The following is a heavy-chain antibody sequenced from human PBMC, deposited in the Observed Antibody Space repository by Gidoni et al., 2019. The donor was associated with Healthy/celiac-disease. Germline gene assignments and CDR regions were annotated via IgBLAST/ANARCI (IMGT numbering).Heavy chain of an antibody. V-gene: IGHV4-61*02. CDR2: IYTSGST. D-gene: IGHD6-19*01. CDR1: GGSISRGSYY. CDR3: ARERGSGWSYYYYGMDV. J-gene: IGHJ6*02. Sequence: QVQLQESGPGLVKPSQTLSLTCTVSGGSISRGSYYWSWIRQPAGKGLEWIGRIYTSGSTNYNPSLKSRVTISVDTSKNQFSLKLSSVTAADTAVYYCARERGSGWSYYYYGMDVWGQGTTVTVSS.